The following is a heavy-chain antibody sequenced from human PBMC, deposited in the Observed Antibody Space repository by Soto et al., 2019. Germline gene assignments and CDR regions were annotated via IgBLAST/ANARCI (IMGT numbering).Heavy chain of an antibody. CDR1: GYTFTSYG. J-gene: IGHJ3*02. V-gene: IGHV1-18*01. CDR3: ASGMKWLVGPGDAFDI. Sequence: XSVKVSCKASGYTFTSYGIIWVRQAPGQGLEWMGWISAYNGNTNYAQKLQGRVTMTTDTSTSTAYMELRSLRSDDTAVYYCASGMKWLVGPGDAFDIWGQGTMVTVSS. CDR2: ISAYNGNT. D-gene: IGHD6-19*01.